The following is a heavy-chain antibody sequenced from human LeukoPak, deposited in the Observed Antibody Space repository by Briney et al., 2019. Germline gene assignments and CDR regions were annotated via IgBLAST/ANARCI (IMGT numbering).Heavy chain of an antibody. CDR1: GASINDFY. D-gene: IGHD2/OR15-2a*01. Sequence: SETLSLTCAVSGASINDFYWTWIRQPPGKGLEWIGYVYYGGSTNYNPSLKSRVTISVDTSKNQFSLKLSSVTAADTAVYYCARGKTLFDYWGQGTLVTVSS. V-gene: IGHV4-59*01. J-gene: IGHJ4*02. CDR3: ARGKTLFDY. CDR2: VYYGGST.